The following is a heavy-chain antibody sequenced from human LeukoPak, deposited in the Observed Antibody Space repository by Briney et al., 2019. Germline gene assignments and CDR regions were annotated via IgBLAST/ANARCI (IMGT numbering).Heavy chain of an antibody. CDR1: GYSFTSYW. CDR2: IHPGDSNI. V-gene: IGHV5-51*01. J-gene: IGHJ5*02. D-gene: IGHD6-13*01. Sequence: GESLKISCKGSGYSFTSYWLGWVRQMPGKGLEWMGIIHPGDSNIRYSPSFQGQVTISADKSVSTAYLQWSSLKASDTAMYNCARLYSRSWYWFYPWGQGTLVTVSS. CDR3: ARLYSRSWYWFYP.